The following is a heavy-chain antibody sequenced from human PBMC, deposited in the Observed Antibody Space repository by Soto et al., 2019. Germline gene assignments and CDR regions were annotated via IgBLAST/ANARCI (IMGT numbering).Heavy chain of an antibody. CDR2: VYGSESF. V-gene: IGHV4-61*01. J-gene: IGHJ4*02. D-gene: IGHD3-16*01. CDR3: ARGDYALVD. CDR1: GGSVISGICY. Sequence: SETMSVTCNVSGGSVISGICYRTWIRQPPGKRLEWIGYVYGSESFNYNPSLKSRVTISVDTSKNQFSLRLRSVTAADTAVYYCARGDYALVDWGQGTLVTVSS.